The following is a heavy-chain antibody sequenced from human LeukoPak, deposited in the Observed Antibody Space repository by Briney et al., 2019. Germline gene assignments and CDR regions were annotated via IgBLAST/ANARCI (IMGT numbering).Heavy chain of an antibody. CDR2: INSGGNT. CDR1: GLIVSSNY. V-gene: IGHV3-53*01. J-gene: IGHJ4*02. Sequence: RPGGSLRLSCAASGLIVSSNYLSWVRQAPGKGLEWVSVINSGGNTYYADSLKGRFTISRDNAKNSLYLQMNSLRAEDTAVYYCARNGVGYCSSTSCYVIDYWGQGTLVTVSS. D-gene: IGHD2-2*01. CDR3: ARNGVGYCSSTSCYVIDY.